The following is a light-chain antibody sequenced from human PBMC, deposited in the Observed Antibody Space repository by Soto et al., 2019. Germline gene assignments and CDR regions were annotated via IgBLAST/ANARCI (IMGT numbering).Light chain of an antibody. Sequence: EIVLTQSPGILSLSPGERATLSCRASQSVSNSYLAWYQQKPGQAPRLLMYAASNRATGIPDRFSGSGSGTDFTLPISRLEPEDFAVYYCQQFPTWTFGQGTKVEIK. J-gene: IGKJ1*01. CDR2: AAS. CDR1: QSVSNSY. CDR3: QQFPTWT. V-gene: IGKV3-20*01.